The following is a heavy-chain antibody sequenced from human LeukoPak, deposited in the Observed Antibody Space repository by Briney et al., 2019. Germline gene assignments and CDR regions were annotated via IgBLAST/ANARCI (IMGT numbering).Heavy chain of an antibody. CDR1: GGSISSSSYY. V-gene: IGHV4-39*01. J-gene: IGHJ4*02. D-gene: IGHD3-10*01. CDR3: ARHMVLLWFGELLPSQGYDY. Sequence: SETLSLTCTVSGGSISSSSYYWGWIRQPPGKGLEWIGSIYYSGSTYYNPSLKSRVTISVDTSKNQFSLKLSSVTAADTAVYYCARHMVLLWFGELLPSQGYDYWGQGTLVTVSS. CDR2: IYYSGST.